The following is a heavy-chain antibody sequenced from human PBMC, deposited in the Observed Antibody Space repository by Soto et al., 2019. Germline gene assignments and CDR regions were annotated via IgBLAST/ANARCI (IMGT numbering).Heavy chain of an antibody. CDR1: GFPFSSYG. CDR3: ARDGLLSCIDY. CDR2: IWYDGSNK. V-gene: IGHV3-33*01. Sequence: GESLKISCAASGFPFSSYGMHWVRQAPGKGLEWVAVIWYDGSNKYYADSVKGRFTISRDNSKNTLYLQMNSLRAEDTAVYYCARDGLLSCIDYWGQGTLVTVSS. J-gene: IGHJ4*02. D-gene: IGHD1-26*01.